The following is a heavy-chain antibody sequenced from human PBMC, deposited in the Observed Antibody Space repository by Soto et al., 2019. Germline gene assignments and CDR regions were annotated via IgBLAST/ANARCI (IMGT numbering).Heavy chain of an antibody. CDR1: GGSISSYY. CDR3: AGTATRYYDFWSGLETYYMDV. J-gene: IGHJ6*03. Sequence: SETLSLTCTVSGGSISSYYWSWIRQPPGKGLEWIGYIYYSGSTNYNPSLKSRVTISVDTSKNQFSLKLSSVTAADTAVYYCAGTATRYYDFWSGLETYYMDVWGKGTTVTVSS. CDR2: IYYSGST. V-gene: IGHV4-59*08. D-gene: IGHD3-3*01.